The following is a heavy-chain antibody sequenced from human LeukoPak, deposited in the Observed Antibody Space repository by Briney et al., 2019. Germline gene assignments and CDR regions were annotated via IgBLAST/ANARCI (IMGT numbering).Heavy chain of an antibody. Sequence: GGSLRLSCAASGFTFSDYYMSWIRQAPGKGLEWVSYISSSGSTIYYADSVKGRFTISRDNSKNTLYLQMNSLRAEDTAVYYCAKDGTAVAGRGYNWFDPWGQGTLVTVSS. CDR1: GFTFSDYY. D-gene: IGHD6-19*01. J-gene: IGHJ5*02. CDR3: AKDGTAVAGRGYNWFDP. CDR2: ISSSGSTI. V-gene: IGHV3-11*01.